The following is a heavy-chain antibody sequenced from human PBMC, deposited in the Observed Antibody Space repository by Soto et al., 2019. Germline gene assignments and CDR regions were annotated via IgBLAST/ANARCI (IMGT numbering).Heavy chain of an antibody. J-gene: IGHJ3*02. Sequence: QVQLVQSGAEVKKPGSSVKVSCKASGGTFSSYTISWVRQAPGQGLEWMGRIIPILGIANYAQKFQGRVTIAADKSTIPAYLELSSLRSEDTAVYYCARDLITGTTYAFDIWGKGTMVTVSS. D-gene: IGHD1-7*01. V-gene: IGHV1-69*08. CDR3: ARDLITGTTYAFDI. CDR2: IIPILGIA. CDR1: GGTFSSYT.